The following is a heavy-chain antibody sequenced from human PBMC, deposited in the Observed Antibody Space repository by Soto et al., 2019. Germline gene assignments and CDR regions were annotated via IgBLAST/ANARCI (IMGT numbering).Heavy chain of an antibody. J-gene: IGHJ4*02. V-gene: IGHV3-30-3*01. CDR1: GFTFRSYA. D-gene: IGHD3-3*01. Sequence: QVQLVESGGGVVQPGRSLRLSCAASGFTFRSYAMHWVRQAPGKGLEWVAVISYDGSNKYYADSVKGRFTISRDNSKNTLYLQMNSLRAEDTAMYYCARGDFWSGLDYWGQGTLVTVSS. CDR2: ISYDGSNK. CDR3: ARGDFWSGLDY.